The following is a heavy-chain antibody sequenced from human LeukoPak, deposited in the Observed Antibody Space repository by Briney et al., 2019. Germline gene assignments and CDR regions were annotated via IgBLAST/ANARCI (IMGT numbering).Heavy chain of an antibody. V-gene: IGHV1-24*01. CDR1: GYTLTELS. J-gene: IGHJ4*02. CDR2: FDPEDGET. D-gene: IGHD2-2*01. Sequence: ASVKVSCKVSGYTLTELSMHWVRQAPGKGLEWMGGFDPEDGETIYAQKFQGRVTMTEDTSTDTAYMELSSLRSEDTAVYYCATGVWGVVVPAVNYWGQGTLVTVSS. CDR3: ATGVWGVVVPAVNY.